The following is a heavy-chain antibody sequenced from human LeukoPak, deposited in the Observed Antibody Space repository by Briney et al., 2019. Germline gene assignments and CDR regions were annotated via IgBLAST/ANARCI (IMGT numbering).Heavy chain of an antibody. CDR1: GFTFSTYN. Sequence: GGSLRLSCAASGFTFSTYNMNWVRQAPGKGLEWVSHITSSSTNIYYADSVKGRFTISRDNARNALSLQMNSLRDEDTAVYYCATSGNYYLKYWGQGTLVTVSS. CDR3: ATSGNYYLKY. CDR2: ITSSSTNI. D-gene: IGHD1-26*01. J-gene: IGHJ4*02. V-gene: IGHV3-48*02.